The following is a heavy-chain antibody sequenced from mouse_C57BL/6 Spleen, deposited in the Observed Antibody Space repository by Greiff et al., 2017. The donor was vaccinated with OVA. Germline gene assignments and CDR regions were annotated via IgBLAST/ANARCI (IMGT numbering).Heavy chain of an antibody. CDR2: IDPSDSYT. CDR3: ARSTMIRDWYFDV. V-gene: IGHV1-69*01. J-gene: IGHJ1*03. Sequence: QVQLQQPGAELVKPGASVKVSCKASGYTFTSYWMHWVKQRPGQGLEWIGEIDPSDSYTNYNQKFKGKSTLTVDKSSSTAYMQLSSLTSEDSAVYYCARSTMIRDWYFDVWGTGTTVTVSS. CDR1: GYTFTSYW. D-gene: IGHD2-4*01.